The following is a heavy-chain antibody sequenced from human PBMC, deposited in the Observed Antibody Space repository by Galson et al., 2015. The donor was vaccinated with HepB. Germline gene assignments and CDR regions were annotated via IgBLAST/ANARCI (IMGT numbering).Heavy chain of an antibody. D-gene: IGHD1-26*01. CDR2: IIPIFGTA. J-gene: IGHJ4*02. V-gene: IGHV1-69*05. CDR1: GGTFSSYA. Sequence: SVKVSCKASGGTFSSYAISWVRQAPGQGLEWMGGIIPIFGTANYAQKFQGRVTMTTDTSTSTAYMELRSPRSDDTAVYYCARGRSGVDYWGQGTLVTVSS. CDR3: ARGRSGVDY.